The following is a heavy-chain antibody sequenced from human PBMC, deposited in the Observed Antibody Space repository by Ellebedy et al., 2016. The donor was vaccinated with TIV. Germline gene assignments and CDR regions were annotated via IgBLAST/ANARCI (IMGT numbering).Heavy chain of an antibody. CDR3: ARESQFSGFYFDS. D-gene: IGHD3-3*01. J-gene: IGHJ4*02. CDR1: GFTFSSFS. Sequence: GGSLRLSCGTSGFTFSSFSINWVRQAPGKGLEWVASISGSRNYMYYRDSVRGRFTISRDNAKNSVYLQMNSLGVEDTAVYYCARESQFSGFYFDSWGQGTLVTVSS. V-gene: IGHV3-21*06. CDR2: ISGSRNYM.